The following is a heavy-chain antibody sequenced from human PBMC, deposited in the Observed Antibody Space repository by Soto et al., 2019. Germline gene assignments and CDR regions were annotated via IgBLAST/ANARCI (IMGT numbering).Heavy chain of an antibody. CDR2: MSYDGSDT. V-gene: IGHV3-30*02. D-gene: IGHD3-10*02. CDR3: TIVRVADSALDH. Sequence: XVSLRLSCVGSGFMFSNNGMHWVRQTPGKGLEWVAFMSYDGSDTFYADSVKGRFTISRDNSKNTLFLHMSNLRAEDTAMYYCTIVRVADSALDHWGQGTLVTVSS. J-gene: IGHJ4*02. CDR1: GFMFSNNG.